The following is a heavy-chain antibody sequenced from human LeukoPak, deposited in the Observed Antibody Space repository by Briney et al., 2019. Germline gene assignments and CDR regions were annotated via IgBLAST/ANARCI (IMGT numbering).Heavy chain of an antibody. CDR3: AREISGTYYNPLGYMDV. J-gene: IGHJ6*03. CDR1: GGSIGIYY. Sequence: SDTLSLTCTLSGGSIGIYYWNWIRQPAGKGLECIGRIFTSGIANYNPSLKSRVTMSVDTSKNHFSLNLSSVTAADTAVYYCAREISGTYYNPLGYMDVWGKGTTVTVSS. D-gene: IGHD3-10*01. V-gene: IGHV4-4*07. CDR2: IFTSGIA.